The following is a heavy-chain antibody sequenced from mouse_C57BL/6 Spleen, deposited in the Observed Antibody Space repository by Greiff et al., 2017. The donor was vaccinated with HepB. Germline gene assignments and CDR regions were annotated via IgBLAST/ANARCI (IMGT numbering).Heavy chain of an antibody. CDR2: IDPETGGT. V-gene: IGHV1-15*01. D-gene: IGHD3-3*01. J-gene: IGHJ4*01. CDR1: GYTSTDYE. Sequence: VQLVESGAELVRPGASVTLSCKASGYTSTDYEMHWVKQTPVHGLEWIGAIDPETGGTAYNQKFKGKAILTADKSSSTAYMELRSLTSEDSAVYYCTRVGTAMDYWGQGTSVTVSS. CDR3: TRVGTAMDY.